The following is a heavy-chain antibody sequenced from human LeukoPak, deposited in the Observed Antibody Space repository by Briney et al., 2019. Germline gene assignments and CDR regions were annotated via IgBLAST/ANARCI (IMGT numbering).Heavy chain of an antibody. CDR3: AGRVFDI. Sequence: GRSLRLSCAASGFTFSTYWMSWVRQAPGKGLEWVAAIKEDGSEKYYVDSVEGRFTISRDNAKNSLYLQMNSLRAEDTAVYYCAGRVFDIWGQGTMVTVSS. J-gene: IGHJ3*02. CDR1: GFTFSTYW. CDR2: IKEDGSEK. V-gene: IGHV3-7*01. D-gene: IGHD2-15*01.